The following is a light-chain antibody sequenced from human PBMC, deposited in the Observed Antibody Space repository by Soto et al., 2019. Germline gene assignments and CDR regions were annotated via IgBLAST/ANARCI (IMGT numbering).Light chain of an antibody. Sequence: QSALTQPPSASGSPGQSVTISCTGTSSDVGGYNYVSWYQQHPGKAPKLMIYEVNNRPSGSSNRFSGSKSGNTASLTISGLQAEDEAEYYCSSYTTDNTYVFESGTKLTVL. CDR1: SSDVGGYNY. CDR3: SSYTTDNTYV. J-gene: IGLJ1*01. V-gene: IGLV2-14*01. CDR2: EVN.